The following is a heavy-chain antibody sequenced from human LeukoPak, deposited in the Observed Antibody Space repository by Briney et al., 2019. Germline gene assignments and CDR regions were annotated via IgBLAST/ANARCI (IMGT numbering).Heavy chain of an antibody. V-gene: IGHV3-23*01. CDR3: AKGRAVEVVAAFNY. J-gene: IGHJ4*02. CDR2: ISGSGART. Sequence: GGSLRLSCAASGFTFSSYAMSWVRQAPGKGLEWVSAISGSGARTYYADSVKGRFTISRDNSKNTLYLQMNSLRAEDTAVYYCAKGRAVEVVAAFNYWGQGTVVTVSS. D-gene: IGHD2-15*01. CDR1: GFTFSSYA.